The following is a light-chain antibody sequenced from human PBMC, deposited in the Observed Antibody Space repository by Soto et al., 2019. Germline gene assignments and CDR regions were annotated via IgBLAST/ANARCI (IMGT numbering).Light chain of an antibody. Sequence: EVLMTQSPATLSVSPGERATLSCRASQSVSSNLAWYQQKSGQAPRLLIYGASTRATGIPARFSGSGSGTEFTLTISSLQSEDFAVYYCQQYNNWPPITFGQGTRLEIK. CDR3: QQYNNWPPIT. V-gene: IGKV3-15*01. CDR1: QSVSSN. J-gene: IGKJ5*01. CDR2: GAS.